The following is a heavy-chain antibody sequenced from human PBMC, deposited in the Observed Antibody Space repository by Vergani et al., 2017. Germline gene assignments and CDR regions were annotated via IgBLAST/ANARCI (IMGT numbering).Heavy chain of an antibody. CDR1: GFTFSSYA. J-gene: IGHJ4*02. Sequence: EVQLLESWGGLVQPGGSLRLSCAASGFTFSSYAMSWVRQAPGKGLEWVSAISGSGGSTYYADSVKGRFTISRDNSKNTLYLQMNSLRAEDTAVYYCAKDRIAARYTGTLDYWGQGTLVTVSS. V-gene: IGHV3-23*01. CDR3: AKDRIAARYTGTLDY. D-gene: IGHD6-6*01. CDR2: ISGSGGST.